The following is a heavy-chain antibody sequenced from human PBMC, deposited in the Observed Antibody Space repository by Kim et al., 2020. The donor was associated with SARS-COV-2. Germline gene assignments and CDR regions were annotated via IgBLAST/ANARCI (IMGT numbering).Heavy chain of an antibody. D-gene: IGHD3-16*01. V-gene: IGHV3-30*04. CDR1: GFTFSSYA. Sequence: GGSLRLSCAASGFTFSSYAMHWVRQAPGKGLEWVAVISYDGSNKYYADSVKGRFTISRDNSKNTLYLQMNSLRAEDTAVYYCAREGVGETALNPLYYYYGMDVWGQGTTVTVSS. CDR2: ISYDGSNK. J-gene: IGHJ6*02. CDR3: AREGVGETALNPLYYYYGMDV.